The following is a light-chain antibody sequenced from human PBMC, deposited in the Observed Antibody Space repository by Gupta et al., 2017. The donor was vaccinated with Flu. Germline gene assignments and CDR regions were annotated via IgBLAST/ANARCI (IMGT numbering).Light chain of an antibody. CDR3: MQAQQTPPS. Sequence: DIVMTQSPLSLPVTPGEPASISCRPSQSLLHSNGYNYLDWYLQKPGQSPQLLIYLGSNRASGVPDRFSGSGSGTDFTLKISRVEAEDVGVYYCMQAQQTPPSFGQGTKLEIK. V-gene: IGKV2-28*01. J-gene: IGKJ2*03. CDR2: LGS. CDR1: QSLLHSNGYNY.